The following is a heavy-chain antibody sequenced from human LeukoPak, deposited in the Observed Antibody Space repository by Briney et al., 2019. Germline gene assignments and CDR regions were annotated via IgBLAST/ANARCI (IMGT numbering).Heavy chain of an antibody. CDR2: INTSGST. Sequence: SETLSLTCTVSGVSISSYYWSWIRQPAGKGLEWIGRINTSGSTNYNPSLKSRVTMSVDTSKNQFSLKLSSVTAADTAVYYCARDTYNYGSSAYYFDYWGQGTLVTVSS. CDR1: GVSISSYY. J-gene: IGHJ4*02. D-gene: IGHD5-18*01. CDR3: ARDTYNYGSSAYYFDY. V-gene: IGHV4-4*07.